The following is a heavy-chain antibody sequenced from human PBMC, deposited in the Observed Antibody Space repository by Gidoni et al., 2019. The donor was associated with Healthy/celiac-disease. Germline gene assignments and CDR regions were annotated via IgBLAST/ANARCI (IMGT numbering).Heavy chain of an antibody. J-gene: IGHJ6*02. CDR2: LSYDGMNK. D-gene: IGHD3-10*01. V-gene: IGHV3-33*01. Sequence: QVQLGESGGVMVQPGRSLRLCGAASGLTCSSYGMHWVRQAPGKGLEWGGVLSYDGMNKPYADSVQGRFTISTPNSTPTPYLHMNSPTAEHTAVYYCARVGGVMAAPWAYSGMAVWGQGTTVTFSS. CDR1: GLTCSSYG. CDR3: ARVGGVMAAPWAYSGMAV.